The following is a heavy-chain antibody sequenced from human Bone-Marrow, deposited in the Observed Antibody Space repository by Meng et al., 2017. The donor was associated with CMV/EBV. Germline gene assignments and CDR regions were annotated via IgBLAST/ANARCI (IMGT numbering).Heavy chain of an antibody. CDR3: ARGRAVGAVLDY. V-gene: IGHV4-34*01. Sequence: SETLSLTCAVYGGSFSGYYWSWIRQPPGKGLERIGEINHSGSTNYNPSLKSRVTISVDTSKNQFSLKLSSVTAADTAVYYCARGRAVGAVLDYWGQGTLVTVSS. CDR1: GGSFSGYY. J-gene: IGHJ4*02. CDR2: INHSGST. D-gene: IGHD1-26*01.